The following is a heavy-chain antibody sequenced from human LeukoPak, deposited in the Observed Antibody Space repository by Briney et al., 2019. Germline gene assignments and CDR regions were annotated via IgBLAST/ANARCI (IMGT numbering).Heavy chain of an antibody. CDR1: GGTFSSYA. D-gene: IGHD2-15*01. J-gene: IGHJ4*02. Sequence: SVKVSCKASGGTFSSYAISWVRQAPGQGLEWVGRIIPILGIANYAQKLQGRVTITADKSTSTAYMELSSLRSEDTAVYYCARESYCSGGSCGPDYWGQGTLVTVSS. V-gene: IGHV1-69*04. CDR2: IIPILGIA. CDR3: ARESYCSGGSCGPDY.